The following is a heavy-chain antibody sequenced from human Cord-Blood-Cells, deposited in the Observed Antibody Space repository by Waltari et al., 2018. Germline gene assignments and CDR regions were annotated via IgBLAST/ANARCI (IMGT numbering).Heavy chain of an antibody. CDR2: ISSSSSTI. D-gene: IGHD1-1*01. CDR3: ARGLLNDFFAGTTHDAFDI. CDR1: GFTFSSYS. J-gene: IGHJ3*02. V-gene: IGHV3-48*01. Sequence: EVQLVESGGGLVQPGGSLRLSCAASGFTFSSYSMNWVRQAPGKGLEWFSYISSSSSTIYYADSVKGRFTISRDNAKNSLYLQMNSLRAEDTAVYYCARGLLNDFFAGTTHDAFDIWGQGTMVTVSS.